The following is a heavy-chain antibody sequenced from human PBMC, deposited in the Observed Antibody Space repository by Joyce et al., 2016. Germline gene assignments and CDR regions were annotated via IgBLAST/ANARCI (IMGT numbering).Heavy chain of an antibody. CDR1: GFAFSDEG. D-gene: IGHD6-6*01. Sequence: EVQLVASGGGLVKPGGYLSLSCAAFGFAFSDEGMNWVRQAPRKGLEWVSFISYSRTYIYYADSVKGRFTISRDNAKNSLYLQMNSLRGEDTALYYCARERGSSAHFDYWGQGTLVIVSS. CDR2: ISYSRTYI. V-gene: IGHV3-21*02. CDR3: ARERGSSAHFDY. J-gene: IGHJ4*02.